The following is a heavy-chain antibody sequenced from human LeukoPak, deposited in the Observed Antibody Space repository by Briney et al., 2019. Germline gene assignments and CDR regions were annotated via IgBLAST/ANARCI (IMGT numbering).Heavy chain of an antibody. Sequence: SETLSLTCTVSGGSISSSSYYWGWIRQPPGKGREWIGSIYYSGSTYYNPSLKSRVTISVDTSKNQFSLKLSSVTAADTAVYYCATGIAAAGNYFDYWGQGTLVTVSS. D-gene: IGHD6-13*01. CDR3: ATGIAAAGNYFDY. J-gene: IGHJ4*02. V-gene: IGHV4-39*01. CDR2: IYYSGST. CDR1: GGSISSSSYY.